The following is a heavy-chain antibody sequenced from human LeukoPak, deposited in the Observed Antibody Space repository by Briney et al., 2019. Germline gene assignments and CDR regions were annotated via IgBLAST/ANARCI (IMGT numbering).Heavy chain of an antibody. Sequence: GGSLRLSCEASGFTFGNYAMNWVRQAPGKGLEWVSTISGTGSSTYYADSAKGRFTISRDNSKDTLFLQLNSLTAADTAMYFCAKASVAIPQYCNSWGQGTLVTASS. CDR3: AKASVAIPQYCNS. CDR1: GFTFGNYA. D-gene: IGHD2-2*02. V-gene: IGHV3-23*01. CDR2: ISGTGSST. J-gene: IGHJ5*02.